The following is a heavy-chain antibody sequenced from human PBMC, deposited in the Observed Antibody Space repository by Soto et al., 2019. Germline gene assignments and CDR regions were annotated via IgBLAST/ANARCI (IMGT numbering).Heavy chain of an antibody. J-gene: IGHJ4*02. Sequence: GESLKISDKGSGYRFTSYWIGWVRQMPGKGLEWMGIIYPGDSDTRYSPSFQGQVTISADKSISTAYLQWSSLKASDTAMYYCARSAALHPLYFDYWGQGTLVTVSS. CDR3: ARSAALHPLYFDY. V-gene: IGHV5-51*01. CDR1: GYRFTSYW. D-gene: IGHD6-6*01. CDR2: IYPGDSDT.